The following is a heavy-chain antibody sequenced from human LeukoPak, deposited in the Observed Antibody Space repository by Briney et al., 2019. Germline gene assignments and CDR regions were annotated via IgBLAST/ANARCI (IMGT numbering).Heavy chain of an antibody. CDR3: ARVRTAQLLAYYYDSSGYYYYYYYMDV. Sequence: SETLSLTCAVYGGSFSGYYWSWIRQPPGKGLEWIGEINHSGSTNYNSSLKSRVTISVDTSKNQFSLKLSSVTAADTAVYYCARVRTAQLLAYYYDSSGYYYYYYYMDVWGKGTTVTVSS. CDR2: INHSGST. J-gene: IGHJ6*03. D-gene: IGHD3-22*01. V-gene: IGHV4-34*01. CDR1: GGSFSGYY.